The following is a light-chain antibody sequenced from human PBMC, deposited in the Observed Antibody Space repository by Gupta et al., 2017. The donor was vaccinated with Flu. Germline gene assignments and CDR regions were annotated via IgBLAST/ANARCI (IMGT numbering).Light chain of an antibody. CDR3: QQSYSTPRT. CDR2: AAS. CDR1: QSISSY. V-gene: IGKV1-39*01. Sequence: DIQMTQSPSSLSASVGDRVTITCRASQSISSYLNWYQQKPGKAPKRLIYAASSLQSGVPSRFSGSGSGTDCTLTISSLQPEDFATYYCQQSYSTPRTFGQGTXVEIK. J-gene: IGKJ1*01.